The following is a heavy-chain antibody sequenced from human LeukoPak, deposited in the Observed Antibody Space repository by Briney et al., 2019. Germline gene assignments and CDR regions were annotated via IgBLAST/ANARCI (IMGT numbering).Heavy chain of an antibody. V-gene: IGHV1-69*05. CDR3: ARRNHRMSDTGFIAAAGSDAFDI. D-gene: IGHD6-13*01. CDR1: GGTFSSYA. Sequence: GSSVKVSCKASGGTFSSYAISWVRQAPGQGLEWMGGIIPIFGTANYAQKFQGRVTITTDESTSTAYMELSSLRSEDTAVYYCARRNHRMSDTGFIAAAGSDAFDIWGQGTMVTVSS. CDR2: IIPIFGTA. J-gene: IGHJ3*02.